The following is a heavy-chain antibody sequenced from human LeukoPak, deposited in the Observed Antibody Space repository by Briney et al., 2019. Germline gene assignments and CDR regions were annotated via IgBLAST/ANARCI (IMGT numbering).Heavy chain of an antibody. CDR3: ARTGDGYNYYNYYYMDV. J-gene: IGHJ6*03. D-gene: IGHD5-24*01. V-gene: IGHV4-39*07. CDR1: GGSISSSSYY. CDR2: IYYSGST. Sequence: SETLSLTCTVSGGSISSSSYYWGWIRQPPGKGLEWIGSIYYSGSTYYNPSLKSRVTISVDTSKNQFSLKLSSVTAADTAVYYCARTGDGYNYYNYYYMDVWGKGTTVTVTS.